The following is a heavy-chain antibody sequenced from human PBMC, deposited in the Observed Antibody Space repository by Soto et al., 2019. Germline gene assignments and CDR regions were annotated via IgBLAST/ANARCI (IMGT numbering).Heavy chain of an antibody. D-gene: IGHD3-3*01. V-gene: IGHV4-39*01. CDR1: GGSISSSSYY. J-gene: IGHJ6*03. CDR3: ARHPQVRFLEWLSLYYYYYMDV. CDR2: IYYSGST. Sequence: SETLSLTCTVSGGSISSSSYYWGWIRQPPGKGLEWIGSIYYSGSTYYNPSLKSRVTLSVDTSKNQFSLKLSSVTAADTAVYYCARHPQVRFLEWLSLYYYYYMDVWGKGTTVTVSS.